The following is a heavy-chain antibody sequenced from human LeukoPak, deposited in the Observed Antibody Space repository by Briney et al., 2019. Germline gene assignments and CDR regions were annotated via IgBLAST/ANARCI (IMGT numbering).Heavy chain of an antibody. Sequence: GGSLRLSCAASGFTFSSYAMSWVRQAPGKGLEWVSAISGSGGSTYYADSVKGRFTISRDNSRNTLYLQMNSLRAEDTAVYYCAKDMVAARDNWFDPWGQGTLVTVSS. V-gene: IGHV3-23*01. CDR3: AKDMVAARDNWFDP. J-gene: IGHJ5*02. D-gene: IGHD6-6*01. CDR1: GFTFSSYA. CDR2: ISGSGGST.